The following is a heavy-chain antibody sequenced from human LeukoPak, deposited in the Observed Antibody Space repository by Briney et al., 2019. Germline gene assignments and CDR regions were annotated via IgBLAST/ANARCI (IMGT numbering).Heavy chain of an antibody. D-gene: IGHD6-13*01. Sequence: SETLSLTCTVSGGSIRSSYYYWGWIRQPPGKGLEWIGSIYDSGSTYYNPSLKSRVTISVDTSKNQFSLKLNSVTAADTAVYYCARGRSSSWYSRNRYYFDYWGQGTLVTVSS. CDR3: ARGRSSSWYSRNRYYFDY. V-gene: IGHV4-39*01. CDR2: IYDSGST. CDR1: GGSIRSSYYY. J-gene: IGHJ4*02.